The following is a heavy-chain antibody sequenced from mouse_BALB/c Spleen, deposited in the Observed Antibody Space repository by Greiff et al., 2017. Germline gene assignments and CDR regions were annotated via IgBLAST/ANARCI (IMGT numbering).Heavy chain of an antibody. CDR1: GYTFTSYG. V-gene: IGHV1-77*01. CDR2: IYPGSGGT. CDR3: ARWHDGYHWFAY. J-gene: IGHJ3*01. D-gene: IGHD2-3*01. Sequence: VQLQESGPELVKPGASVKISCKASGYTFTSYGINWVKQRPGQGLEWIGYIYPGSGGTAYNQKFKGKATLTADKSSSTVYMQLSSLTSEDSAIYFCARWHDGYHWFAYWGQGTLVTVSA.